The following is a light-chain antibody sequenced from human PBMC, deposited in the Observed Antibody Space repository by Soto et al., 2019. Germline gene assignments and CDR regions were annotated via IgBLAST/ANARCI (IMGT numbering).Light chain of an antibody. CDR3: QQRTYPIT. V-gene: IGKV3-11*01. CDR2: DAS. Sequence: EIVLTQSPATLSLSPGESATLSCRASQSLSHYLAWYQQKPGQPPRLLIYDASHRATGIPVRFSGSGSGTDFTLTISSLEPEDFAVYYCQQRTYPITFGQGTRLEIK. CDR1: QSLSHY. J-gene: IGKJ5*01.